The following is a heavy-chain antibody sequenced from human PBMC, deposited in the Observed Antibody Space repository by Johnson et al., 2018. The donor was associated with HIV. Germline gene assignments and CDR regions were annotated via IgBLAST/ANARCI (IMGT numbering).Heavy chain of an antibody. CDR2: IKQDGSEK. CDR1: GFTFSSYW. Sequence: VQLVESGGGLVQPGGSLRLSCAASGFTFSSYWMSWVRQSPGKGLEWVANIKQDGSEKYYVDSVKGRFTISRDNAKNSLYLQTNSLRAEDTAVYYFALEAVRSTDAFDIWGQGTMVIVSS. D-gene: IGHD3-10*01. J-gene: IGHJ3*02. CDR3: ALEAVRSTDAFDI. V-gene: IGHV3-7*05.